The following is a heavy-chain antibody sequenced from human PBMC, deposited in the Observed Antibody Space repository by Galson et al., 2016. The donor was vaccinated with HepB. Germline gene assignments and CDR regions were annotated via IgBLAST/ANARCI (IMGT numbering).Heavy chain of an antibody. Sequence: SETLSLTCTVSGGSISTNAPYWVWIRQPPGKGLEWIGSIYYSGTTYYNPSLNSRVTLSVDTSKNQFSLRLTSVTATDTAIYYCARQEGYSGSYRAQGWLDPWGQGTLVTVSS. CDR2: IYYSGTT. J-gene: IGHJ5*02. D-gene: IGHD5-12*01. V-gene: IGHV4-39*01. CDR1: GGSISTNAPY. CDR3: ARQEGYSGSYRAQGWLDP.